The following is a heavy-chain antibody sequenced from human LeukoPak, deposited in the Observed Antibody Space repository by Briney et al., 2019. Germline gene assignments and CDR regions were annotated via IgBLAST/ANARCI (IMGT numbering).Heavy chain of an antibody. Sequence: GESLKISCKGSGYSFTSYWIGWVRQMPGKGLEWMGTIWPGDSDTRYSPSFQGQVTISADKSISTAYLQWSSLKASDTAMYYCARLLGYCDSTSCYLYFDYWGQGTLVSVSS. D-gene: IGHD2-2*01. J-gene: IGHJ4*02. CDR3: ARLLGYCDSTSCYLYFDY. CDR1: GYSFTSYW. V-gene: IGHV5-51*01. CDR2: IWPGDSDT.